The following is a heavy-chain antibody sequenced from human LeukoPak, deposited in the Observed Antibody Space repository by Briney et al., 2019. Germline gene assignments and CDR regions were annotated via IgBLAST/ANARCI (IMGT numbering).Heavy chain of an antibody. D-gene: IGHD4-11*01. J-gene: IGHJ4*02. CDR3: ARDRSFQDYSLDY. Sequence: ASVKVSCKASGYTFTSYAMHWVRQAPGQRLEWMGWINAGNGNTKYSQKFQGRVTITRDTSASTAYMEPSSLRSEDAAVYYCARDRSFQDYSLDYWGQGTLVTVSS. CDR1: GYTFTSYA. V-gene: IGHV1-3*01. CDR2: INAGNGNT.